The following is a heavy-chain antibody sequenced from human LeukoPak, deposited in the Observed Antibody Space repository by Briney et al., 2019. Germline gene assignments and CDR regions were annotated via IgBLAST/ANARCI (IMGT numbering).Heavy chain of an antibody. CDR2: ISAYNGNT. Sequence: ASVKVSCKASGYTFTSYGISWVRQAPGQGLEWMGWISAYNGNTNYTQKLQGRVTMTTDTSTGTAYMELRSLRSDDTAVYYCAMRRSGYPFDYWGQGTLVAVSS. D-gene: IGHD3-22*01. V-gene: IGHV1-18*01. CDR1: GYTFTSYG. J-gene: IGHJ4*02. CDR3: AMRRSGYPFDY.